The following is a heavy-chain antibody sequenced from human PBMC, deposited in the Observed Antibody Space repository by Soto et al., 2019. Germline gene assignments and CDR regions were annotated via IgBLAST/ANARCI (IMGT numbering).Heavy chain of an antibody. Sequence: LSLTCTVSGGSISSGTYYWSWIRQHPGKGLEWIGYIYYSGSTYYNPSLKSRVTMSVDTSKNQFSLKLSSVTAADTAVYYCARAFYGDYADYYYGMDVWGQGTTVTVSS. CDR3: ARAFYGDYADYYYGMDV. CDR1: GGSISSGTYY. J-gene: IGHJ6*02. V-gene: IGHV4-31*03. D-gene: IGHD4-17*01. CDR2: IYYSGST.